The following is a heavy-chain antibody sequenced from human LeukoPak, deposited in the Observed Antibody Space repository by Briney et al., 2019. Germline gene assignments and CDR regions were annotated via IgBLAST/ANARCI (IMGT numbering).Heavy chain of an antibody. J-gene: IGHJ6*03. Sequence: GGSLRLSCAASGFTFSSYSMNWVRQAPGKGLEWVSYISSSSSIIYYADSVKGRFTISRDNAKNSLYLQMNSLRAEDTAVYYCARGARRYYYYMDVWGKGTTVTVSS. V-gene: IGHV3-48*04. CDR3: ARGARRYYYYMDV. CDR1: GFTFSSYS. CDR2: ISSSSSII.